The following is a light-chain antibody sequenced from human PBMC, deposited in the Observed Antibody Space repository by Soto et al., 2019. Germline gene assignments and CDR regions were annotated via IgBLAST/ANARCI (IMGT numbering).Light chain of an antibody. J-gene: IGKJ2*01. Sequence: DIRMTQSPSTLSASVGDGVTITCRASQSIDSGLAWYQQKPGKAPKLLIYKATNFQTGVPSRFSGSGSGTDFSLTISSLQPVDSATYDCQHYTDFHYTFGQRTKVEI. V-gene: IGKV1-5*03. CDR3: QHYTDFHYT. CDR2: KAT. CDR1: QSIDSG.